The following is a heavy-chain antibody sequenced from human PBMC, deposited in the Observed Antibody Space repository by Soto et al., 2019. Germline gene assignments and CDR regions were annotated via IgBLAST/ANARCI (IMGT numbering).Heavy chain of an antibody. Sequence: QVQLQESGPGLVKPSQTLSLTCSLSGGSINSDEFYWTWIRQSPGKGLEWIGYIYSSGRTHYNPSLKSRINISLDTSNNLWSLRLSSVTAADTAVYYCARMGVHLGELSRNWFDPWGRGTLVTVSS. CDR1: GGSINSDEFY. CDR2: IYSSGRT. J-gene: IGHJ5*02. CDR3: ARMGVHLGELSRNWFDP. V-gene: IGHV4-31*03. D-gene: IGHD3-16*02.